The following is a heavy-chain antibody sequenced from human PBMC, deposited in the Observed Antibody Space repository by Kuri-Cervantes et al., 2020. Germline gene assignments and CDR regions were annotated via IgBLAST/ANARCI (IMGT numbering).Heavy chain of an antibody. Sequence: SVKVSCKASGGTFSSYAISWVRQAPGQGLEWMGGIIPIFGTANYAQKFQGRVTITADEFTSTAYMELSSLRSEDTAVYYCARGGPYGDYVEDYYYYYMDVWGKGTTVTVSS. V-gene: IGHV1-69*13. J-gene: IGHJ6*03. D-gene: IGHD4-17*01. CDR1: GGTFSSYA. CDR2: IIPIFGTA. CDR3: ARGGPYGDYVEDYYYYYMDV.